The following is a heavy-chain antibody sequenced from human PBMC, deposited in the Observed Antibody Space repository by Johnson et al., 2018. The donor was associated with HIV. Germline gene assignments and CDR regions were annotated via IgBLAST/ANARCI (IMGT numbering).Heavy chain of an antibody. Sequence: VQLVESGGGLVQPGGSLRLSCAASGFTLSSYAMHWVRQAPGKGLEYVSAISSNGGSTYYANSVKGRFTIPRANSKNTLYLQMGSLRAEDMALYYCARVDAFGDGISLGAFDIWGQGTMVTVSS. J-gene: IGHJ3*02. D-gene: IGHD3-10*01. V-gene: IGHV3-64*01. CDR1: GFTLSSYA. CDR2: ISSNGGST. CDR3: ARVDAFGDGISLGAFDI.